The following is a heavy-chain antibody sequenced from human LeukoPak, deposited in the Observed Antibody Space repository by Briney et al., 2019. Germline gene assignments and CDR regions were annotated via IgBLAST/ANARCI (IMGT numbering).Heavy chain of an antibody. CDR3: ARGGGYYYYYYMDV. V-gene: IGHV3-48*03. CDR2: ISSSGSTI. Sequence: GGSLRLSCAASGFTFSSYEMNWVRQAPGKGLGWVSYISSSGSTIYYADSVKGRFTTSRDNAKNSLYLQMNSLRAEDTAVYYCARGGGYYYYYYMDVWGKGTTVTVSS. CDR1: GFTFSSYE. J-gene: IGHJ6*03.